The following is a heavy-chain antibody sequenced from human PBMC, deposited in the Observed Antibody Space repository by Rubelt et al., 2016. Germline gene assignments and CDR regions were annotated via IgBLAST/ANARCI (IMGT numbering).Heavy chain of an antibody. D-gene: IGHD2-2*01. CDR3: ARGDIVVVAAANYYYYGMDV. J-gene: IGHJ6*02. Sequence: EVQLLESGGGLVQPGGSLRLSCAASGIMFSSYAMSWVRQAPGKGLESVSGISGNGGATYHAESVKGRFTISRDNSKNTLYLQMSSLRAEETAVYYCARGDIVVVAAANYYYYGMDVWGQGTTVTVSS. CDR1: GIMFSSYA. V-gene: IGHV3-64D*09. CDR2: ISGNGGAT.